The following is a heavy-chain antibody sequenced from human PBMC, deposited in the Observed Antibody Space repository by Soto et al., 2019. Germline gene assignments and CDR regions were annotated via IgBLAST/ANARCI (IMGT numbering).Heavy chain of an antibody. CDR2: IIPIFGTA. V-gene: IGHV1-69*06. Sequence: QVQLVQSGAEVKKPGSSVKVSCKASGGTFSSYAISWVRQAPGQGLEWMGGIIPIFGTANYAQKFQGRVTITADKSTSTAYMELSSLRSVDTAVYYCARGGNVATGTTFYFDYWGQGTLVTVSS. CDR3: ARGGNVATGTTFYFDY. CDR1: GGTFSSYA. D-gene: IGHD1-1*01. J-gene: IGHJ4*02.